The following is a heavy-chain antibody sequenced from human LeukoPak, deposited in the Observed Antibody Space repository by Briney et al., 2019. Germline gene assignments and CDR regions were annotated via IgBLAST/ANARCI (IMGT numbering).Heavy chain of an antibody. J-gene: IGHJ4*02. CDR2: MNPNSGNT. D-gene: IGHD4-23*01. CDR1: GYTFTSYD. V-gene: IGHV1-8*01. Sequence: GASVKVSCKASGYTFTSYDINWVRQATGQGLEWMGWMNPNSGNTGYAQKFQGRVTMTRNTSISTAYMELSSLRSEDTAVYYCARVPELSGNLDYWGQGTLVTVSS. CDR3: ARVPELSGNLDY.